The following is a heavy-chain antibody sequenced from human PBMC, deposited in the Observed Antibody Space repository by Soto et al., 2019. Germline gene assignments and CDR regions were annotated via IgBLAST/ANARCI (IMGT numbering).Heavy chain of an antibody. CDR2: ITSDSKYI. J-gene: IGHJ6*02. Sequence: PGGSLRLSCAAFGFKISSSSMNWVRQAPGRGLEWVSSITSDSKYIYYGDAVKGRFTISRDNAKNELFLQMNSLRAEDTAVYYCATGDCSHTSCYLIDYSFAMDVWGQGTTVTVSS. V-gene: IGHV3-21*01. D-gene: IGHD2-2*01. CDR3: ATGDCSHTSCYLIDYSFAMDV. CDR1: GFKISSSS.